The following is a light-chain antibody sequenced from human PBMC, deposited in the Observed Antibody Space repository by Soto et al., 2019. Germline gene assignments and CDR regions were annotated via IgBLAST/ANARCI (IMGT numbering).Light chain of an antibody. CDR1: ALPKKY. CDR3: LSADSSGTYPV. Sequence: SYELTQPPSVSVSLGQMARITYSGEALPKKYAFWYQQKPGQFPVLVIYKDNERPSGIPERFSASSSGTIVTLTISGVQAEDEADYYCLSADSSGTYPVFGGGTKLTVL. J-gene: IGLJ2*01. CDR2: KDN. V-gene: IGLV3-16*01.